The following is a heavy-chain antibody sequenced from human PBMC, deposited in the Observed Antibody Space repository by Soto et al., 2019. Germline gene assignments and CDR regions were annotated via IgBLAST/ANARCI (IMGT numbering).Heavy chain of an antibody. Sequence: QVQLQESGPGLVKPSQTLSLTCTVSGGSISSGDYYWSWIRQPPGKGLEWIGYIYYSGSTYNNPSLKSRVSISVDTSKNQFSLKLSSVTAADTAGYYCASNSYVYTIYDYWGQGTLVTVSS. J-gene: IGHJ4*02. D-gene: IGHD5-18*01. V-gene: IGHV4-30-4*01. CDR3: ASNSYVYTIYDY. CDR2: IYYSGST. CDR1: GGSISSGDYY.